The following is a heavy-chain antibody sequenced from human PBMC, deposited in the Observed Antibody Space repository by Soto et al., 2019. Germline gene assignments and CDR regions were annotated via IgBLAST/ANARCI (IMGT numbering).Heavy chain of an antibody. V-gene: IGHV4-34*01. CDR2: INNGGSS. CDR3: ARGRGDGYNQNWYFDL. CDR1: GGSFSGYY. D-gene: IGHD3-10*01. J-gene: IGHJ2*01. Sequence: SETLSLTCAVYGGSFSGYYWSWIRQPPGKGLEWIGEINNGGSSNYNPSLQSRGSMSVGTSNNQFSLKLTSVTAADTAVYYCARGRGDGYNQNWYFDLWGRGTLVTVSS.